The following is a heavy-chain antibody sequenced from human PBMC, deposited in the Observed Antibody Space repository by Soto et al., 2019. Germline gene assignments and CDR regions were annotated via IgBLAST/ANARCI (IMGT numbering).Heavy chain of an antibody. CDR3: AKDAGNEESLFDY. Sequence: EVQLLESEGDLVQSGGSLRLSCEASGFTFNDFGMSWVRQTPGKGLEWVSTLNHDGRNTHYAASAEGRFTISRDNSKNTLYLQMGSLRAEDTAIYYCAKDAGNEESLFDYWGRGTLVTVSS. CDR2: LNHDGRNT. J-gene: IGHJ4*02. CDR1: GFTFNDFG. V-gene: IGHV3-23*01.